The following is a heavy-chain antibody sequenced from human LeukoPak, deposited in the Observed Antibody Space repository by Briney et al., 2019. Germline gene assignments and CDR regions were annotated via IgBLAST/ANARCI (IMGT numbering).Heavy chain of an antibody. CDR3: ARIAAAEENWFDP. Sequence: ASVKVSCKASGYTFTGYYMHWVRQAPGQGLEWMGWINPNSGGTNYAQKFQGRVTMTRDTSISTAYMELSRLRSDDTAVYYCARIAAAEENWFDPWGQGTLVTVSS. J-gene: IGHJ5*02. D-gene: IGHD6-13*01. V-gene: IGHV1-2*02. CDR1: GYTFTGYY. CDR2: INPNSGGT.